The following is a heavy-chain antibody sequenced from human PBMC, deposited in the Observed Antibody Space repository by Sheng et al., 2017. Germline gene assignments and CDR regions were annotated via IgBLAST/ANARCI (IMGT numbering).Heavy chain of an antibody. CDR3: ARMRGYTYGSFYFDY. CDR1: GYTFTTYD. CDR2: INPTSGKT. V-gene: IGHV1-8*03. J-gene: IGHJ4*02. D-gene: IGHD5-18*01. Sequence: QVQLVQSGAEVKQPGASVKVSCKASGYTFTTYDINWVRQATGQGLEWMGWINPTSGKTGYAQKFQGRVTITRDTSISTAYMELSSLRSEDTAVYYCARMRGYTYGSFYFDYWGQGTLVTVSS.